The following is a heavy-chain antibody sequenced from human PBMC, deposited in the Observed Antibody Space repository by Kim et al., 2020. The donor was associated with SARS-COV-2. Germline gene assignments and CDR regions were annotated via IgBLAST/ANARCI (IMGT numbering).Heavy chain of an antibody. Sequence: GGSLRLSCAASGFTFSSYSMNWVRQAPGKGLEWVSSITSSSSYIYYADSVKGRFTISRDNAKNSLYLQMNSLRAEDTAVYYCARVQDASDDFWSGYLYYYYYGMDVWGQGTTVTVSS. D-gene: IGHD3-3*01. CDR2: ITSSSSYI. CDR3: ARVQDASDDFWSGYLYYYYYGMDV. CDR1: GFTFSSYS. V-gene: IGHV3-21*01. J-gene: IGHJ6*02.